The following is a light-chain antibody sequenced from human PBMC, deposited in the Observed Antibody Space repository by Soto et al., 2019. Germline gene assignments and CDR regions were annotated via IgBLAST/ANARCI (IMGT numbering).Light chain of an antibody. CDR2: EGS. CDR3: CSYAGSSTLYVV. V-gene: IGLV2-23*01. Sequence: LTQPPSVSGSPGQSITISCTGTSSDVGSYNLVSWYQQHPGKAPKLMIYEGSKRPSGVSNRFSGSKSGNTASLTISGLQAEDEADYYCCSYAGSSTLYVVFGGGTKLTVL. J-gene: IGLJ2*01. CDR1: SSDVGSYNL.